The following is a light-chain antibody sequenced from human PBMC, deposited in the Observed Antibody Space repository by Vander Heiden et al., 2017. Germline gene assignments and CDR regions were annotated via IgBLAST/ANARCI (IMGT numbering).Light chain of an antibody. CDR1: QSVSSN. Sequence: EIVRTQSPATLSVSPGERATLSSRASQSVSSNIAWYQQKPGQAPRLLIYGSSTRATGIPARFSGSGSGTDFTLTISSLQSEDFAVYYCQQYNNWPPYTLGQGTKLEIK. J-gene: IGKJ2*01. V-gene: IGKV3-15*01. CDR3: QQYNNWPPYT. CDR2: GSS.